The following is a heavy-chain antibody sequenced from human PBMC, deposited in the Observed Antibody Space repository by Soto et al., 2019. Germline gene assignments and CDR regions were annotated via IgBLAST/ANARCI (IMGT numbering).Heavy chain of an antibody. CDR3: VVAAQPHYFDY. J-gene: IGHJ4*02. Sequence: QVQLVQSGAEVKKPGASVKVSCKASGYTFTSYGISWVRQAPGQGLEWMGWISAYNGNTNYAQKLQGRVTMTTDTSTSTADMELRSLRSDDTAVYYCVVAAQPHYFDYWGQGTLVTVSS. V-gene: IGHV1-18*01. CDR2: ISAYNGNT. CDR1: GYTFTSYG. D-gene: IGHD2-15*01.